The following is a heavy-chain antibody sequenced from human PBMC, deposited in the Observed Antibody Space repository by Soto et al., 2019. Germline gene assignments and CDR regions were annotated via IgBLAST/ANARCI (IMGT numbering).Heavy chain of an antibody. D-gene: IGHD1-1*01. CDR2: INHSGST. CDR1: GGSFSGYY. Sequence: ETLSLTCAVYGGSFSGYYWSWIRQPPGKGLEWIGEINHSGSTNYNPSLKSRVTISVDTSKNQFSLKLSSVTAADTAVYYCARGHPGTTGTPRTLYYFDYWGQGTLVTVSS. V-gene: IGHV4-34*01. CDR3: ARGHPGTTGTPRTLYYFDY. J-gene: IGHJ4*02.